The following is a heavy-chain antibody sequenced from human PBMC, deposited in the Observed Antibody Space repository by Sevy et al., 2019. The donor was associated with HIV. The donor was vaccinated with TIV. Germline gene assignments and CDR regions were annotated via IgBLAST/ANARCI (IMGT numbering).Heavy chain of an antibody. D-gene: IGHD6-13*01. CDR1: GFTFSDSW. Sequence: GGSLRLSCAASGFTFSDSWMTWVRQAPGKGLEWVAVISYDGSNKYYADSVKGRFTISRDNSKNTLYLQMNSLRAEDTAVYYCARATANSEYSSSWYVLRGMEDYYGMDVWGQGTTVTVSS. CDR2: ISYDGSNK. CDR3: ARATANSEYSSSWYVLRGMEDYYGMDV. J-gene: IGHJ6*02. V-gene: IGHV3-30-3*01.